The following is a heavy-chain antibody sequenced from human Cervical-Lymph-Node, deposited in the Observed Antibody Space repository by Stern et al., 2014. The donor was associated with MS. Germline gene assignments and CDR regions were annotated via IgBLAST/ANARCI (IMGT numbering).Heavy chain of an antibody. CDR1: GYTFTNNW. J-gene: IGHJ6*02. V-gene: IGHV5-51*03. CDR3: ESPPPRRKWDDPNYGMDV. D-gene: IGHD1-1*01. Sequence: VQLVESGAEVKKPGESLKISCKGSGYTFTNNWIAWVRQMPGKGLEWMGIIYPDALNFRYTPSLQAQVTIPPDKSIIPPSLRWSSLKAAAGPVYYWESPPPRRKWDDPNYGMDVWGQGTTVTVSS. CDR2: IYPDALNF.